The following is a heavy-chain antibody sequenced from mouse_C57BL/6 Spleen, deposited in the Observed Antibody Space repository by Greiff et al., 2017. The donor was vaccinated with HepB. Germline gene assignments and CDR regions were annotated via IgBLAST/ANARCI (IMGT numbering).Heavy chain of an antibody. CDR2: INYDGSST. V-gene: IGHV5-16*01. CDR1: GFTFSDYY. J-gene: IGHJ4*01. D-gene: IGHD3-1*01. CDR3: ARDRGYDYYAMDY. Sequence: EVKLMESEGGLVQPGSSMKLSCTASGFTFSDYYMAWVRQVPEKGLEWVANINYDGSSTYYLDSLKSRFIISRDNAKNILYLQMSSLKSEDTATYYCARDRGYDYYAMDYWGQGTSVTVSS.